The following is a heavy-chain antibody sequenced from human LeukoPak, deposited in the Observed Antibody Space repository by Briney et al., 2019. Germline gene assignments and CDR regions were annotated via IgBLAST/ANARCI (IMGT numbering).Heavy chain of an antibody. Sequence: SQTLSLTCAISGDNVSSKSAAWNWIKQSPSRGLEWLGRAYYRSKWYNDYAVSVKSRITINPDTSKNQFSLQLNSVTPEDTAVYYCAMSQYGSSWYGPYYFDYWGQGTLVTVSS. CDR2: AYYRSKWYN. V-gene: IGHV6-1*01. D-gene: IGHD6-13*01. CDR1: GDNVSSKSAA. CDR3: AMSQYGSSWYGPYYFDY. J-gene: IGHJ4*02.